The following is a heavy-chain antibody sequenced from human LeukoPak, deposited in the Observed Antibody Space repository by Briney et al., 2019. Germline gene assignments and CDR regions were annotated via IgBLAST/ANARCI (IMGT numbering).Heavy chain of an antibody. V-gene: IGHV3-11*04. CDR3: ARGAGELSYYYYMDV. J-gene: IGHJ6*03. Sequence: GGSLRLSCAASGFTFSDYYMSWIRQAPGKGLEWVSYISSSGSTIYYADSVKGRFTISRDNAKKSLYLQMNSLRAEDTAVYYGARGAGELSYYYYMDVWGKGTTVTVSS. D-gene: IGHD3-10*01. CDR1: GFTFSDYY. CDR2: ISSSGSTI.